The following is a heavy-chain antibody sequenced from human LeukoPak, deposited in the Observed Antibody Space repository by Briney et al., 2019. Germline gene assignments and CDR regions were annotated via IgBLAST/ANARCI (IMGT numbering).Heavy chain of an antibody. D-gene: IGHD2-8*01. V-gene: IGHV4-34*01. CDR1: GGSFSGYY. CDR2: ISHSGST. CDR3: ARSGIEDIVLMVYAHLDY. J-gene: IGHJ4*02. Sequence: SETLSLTCAVYGGSFSGYYWSWIRQPPGKGLEWIGEISHSGSTNYNPSLKSRVTISVDTSKNQFSLKLSSVTAADTAVYYCARSGIEDIVLMVYAHLDYWGQGSLVTVSS.